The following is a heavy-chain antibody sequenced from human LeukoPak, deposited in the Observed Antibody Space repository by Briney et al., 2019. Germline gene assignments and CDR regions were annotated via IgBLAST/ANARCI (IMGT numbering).Heavy chain of an antibody. CDR1: GGSISSSSYC. J-gene: IGHJ4*02. D-gene: IGHD2-21*01. Sequence: SETLSLTCTVSGGSISSSSYCWGWIRQPPGKGLEWIGSIYYSGSTYYNPSLKSRVTISVDTSKNQFSLKLSSVTAADTAVYYCARHPAYWVDYWGQGTLVTVSS. CDR2: IYYSGST. V-gene: IGHV4-39*01. CDR3: ARHPAYWVDY.